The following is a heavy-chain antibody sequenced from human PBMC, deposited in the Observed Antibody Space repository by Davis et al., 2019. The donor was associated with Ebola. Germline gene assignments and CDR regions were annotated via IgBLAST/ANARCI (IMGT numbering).Heavy chain of an antibody. D-gene: IGHD6-19*01. CDR3: ARADSSGWTIYYYYGMDV. V-gene: IGHV3-21*01. CDR1: GFTFDDYA. J-gene: IGHJ6*02. Sequence: GESLKISCAASGFTFDDYAMHWVRQAPGKGLEWVSSISSSSSYIYYADSVKGRFTISRDNAKNSLYLQMNSLRAEDTAVYYCARADSSGWTIYYYYGMDVWGQGTTVTVSS. CDR2: ISSSSSYI.